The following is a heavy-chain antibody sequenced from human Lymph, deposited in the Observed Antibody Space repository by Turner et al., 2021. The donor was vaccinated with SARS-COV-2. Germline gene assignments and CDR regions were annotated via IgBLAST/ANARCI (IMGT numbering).Heavy chain of an antibody. CDR1: GGSFSDYY. CDR3: ARVVIAVAGTYPIQVYYYYGMDV. D-gene: IGHD6-19*01. CDR2: INHSGST. Sequence: QVQLQQWVAGLLKPSETLSLTCAVDGGSFSDYYWSWIRQRPGKGLEWMGEINHSGSTNYNPSLKSRVTISVDTSKNQFSLKLNSVTAADTAVYYCARVVIAVAGTYPIQVYYYYGMDVWGQGTTVTVSS. J-gene: IGHJ6*02. V-gene: IGHV4-34*01.